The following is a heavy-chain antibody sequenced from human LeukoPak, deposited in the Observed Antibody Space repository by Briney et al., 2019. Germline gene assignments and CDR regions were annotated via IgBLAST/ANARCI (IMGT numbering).Heavy chain of an antibody. CDR2: ISYDGSNK. CDR1: GFTFSSYA. J-gene: IGHJ4*02. V-gene: IGHV3-30-3*01. CDR3: AREGSYDILTGFLGFDY. D-gene: IGHD3-9*01. Sequence: GRSLRLSCAASGFTFSSYAMHWVRQAPGKGLEWVAVISYDGSNKYYADSVKGRFTISRDNSKNTLYLQMNSLRAEDTAVYYCAREGSYDILTGFLGFDYWGQGTLVTVSS.